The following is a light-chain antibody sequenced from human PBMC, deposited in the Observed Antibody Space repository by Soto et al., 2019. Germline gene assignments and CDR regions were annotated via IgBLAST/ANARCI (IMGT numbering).Light chain of an antibody. J-gene: IGKJ5*01. CDR3: LQDYNYTIT. CDR2: DAS. Sequence: DIQITQSPSTLSASVGDRVTITCRASQSISSWLAWYQKKPGKDPKLLIYDASSLESGVPSRFSGSGSGTEFNLTISSLQTEDFATYYCLQDYNYTITVGQGTRLDIK. CDR1: QSISSW. V-gene: IGKV1-5*01.